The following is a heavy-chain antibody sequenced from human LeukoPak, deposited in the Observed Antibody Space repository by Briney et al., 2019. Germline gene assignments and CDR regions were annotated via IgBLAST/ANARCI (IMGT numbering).Heavy chain of an antibody. CDR1: GFTFSSYW. J-gene: IGHJ4*02. Sequence: GGSLRLSCAASGFTFSSYWMTWVRQAPGKGLEWVANIIQDGSAKYYVDSVKGRFTISRDNAKNSLYLQMNSLRAEDTALYYYAKEKDTNYYDSRIFDYWGQGTLVTVSS. D-gene: IGHD3-22*01. CDR3: AKEKDTNYYDSRIFDY. CDR2: IIQDGSAK. V-gene: IGHV3-7*03.